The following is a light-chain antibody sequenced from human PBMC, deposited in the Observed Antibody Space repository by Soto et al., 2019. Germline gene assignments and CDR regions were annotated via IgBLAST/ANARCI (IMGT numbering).Light chain of an antibody. V-gene: IGLV2-14*01. J-gene: IGLJ3*02. CDR2: KVP. Sequence: QSVLTQPASESGSPGQWITISCTGTSIDVGGYNFVSWYQQHPGKVTKLVYGKVPNRPPGVSNCFSGFKSINTASLTIACLQTEDEAYYYCRSDTSISAWVFGGGTKLTVL. CDR3: RSDTSISAWV. CDR1: SIDVGGYNF.